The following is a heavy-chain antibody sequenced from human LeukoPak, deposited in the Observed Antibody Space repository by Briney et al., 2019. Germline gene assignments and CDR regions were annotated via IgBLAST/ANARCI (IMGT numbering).Heavy chain of an antibody. J-gene: IGHJ4*02. D-gene: IGHD3-10*01. V-gene: IGHV4-31*03. Sequence: SETLSLTCTVSADSLSSGGHYWAWIRQFPGKGLESIGFIHHSGRSRHKPSLKDRVAISVDTSRKQFALKLSSVTAADTAMYYCARGGNRFGGFYFDYWGQGIQVIVSS. CDR2: IHHSGRS. CDR3: ARGGNRFGGFYFDY. CDR1: ADSLSSGGHY.